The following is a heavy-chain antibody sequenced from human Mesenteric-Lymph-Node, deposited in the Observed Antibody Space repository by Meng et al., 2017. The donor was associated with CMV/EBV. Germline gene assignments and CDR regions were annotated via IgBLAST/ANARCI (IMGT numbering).Heavy chain of an antibody. V-gene: IGHV1-2*02. D-gene: IGHD6-6*01. J-gene: IGHJ4*02. CDR3: ARWRPSSSSDY. CDR1: GYTFTGYY. Sequence: ASVKVSCKASGYTFTGYYMYWVRQAPGQGLEWMGWINPNSGDTNYAQKFQGRVTMTRDTSISTAYMELSRLRSDDTAVYYCARWRPSSSSDYWGQGTLVTVSS. CDR2: INPNSGDT.